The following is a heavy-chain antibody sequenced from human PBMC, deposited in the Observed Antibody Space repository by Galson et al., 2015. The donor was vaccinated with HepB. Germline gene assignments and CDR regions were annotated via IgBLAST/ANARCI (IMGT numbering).Heavy chain of an antibody. Sequence: SLRLSCAASGFTFSSYTMNWVRQAPGKGLEWVSYISTGSSTIYYADSVKGRFTISRDNAKNSLYLEMNSLRAEDTAVYYCARLLFTIFGVVNVRGDFDYWGQGTLVTVSS. V-gene: IGHV3-48*01. CDR3: ARLLFTIFGVVNVRGDFDY. CDR2: ISTGSSTI. J-gene: IGHJ4*02. CDR1: GFTFSSYT. D-gene: IGHD3-3*01.